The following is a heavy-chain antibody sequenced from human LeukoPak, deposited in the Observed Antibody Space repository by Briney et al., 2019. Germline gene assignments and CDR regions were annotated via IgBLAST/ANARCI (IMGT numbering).Heavy chain of an antibody. CDR1: GGSISGYY. CDR3: ARRATVTTLSAQYYYYAMDV. D-gene: IGHD4-17*01. CDR2: MYYSGST. V-gene: IGHV4-59*08. J-gene: IGHJ6*02. Sequence: SETLSLTCTVSGGSISGYYWTWIRQPPGKGLEWFGYMYYSGSTNYNPSLKSRVTISVDTSKNQFSLKLSSVTAADTAVYYCARRATVTTLSAQYYYYAMDVWGQGTTVTVSS.